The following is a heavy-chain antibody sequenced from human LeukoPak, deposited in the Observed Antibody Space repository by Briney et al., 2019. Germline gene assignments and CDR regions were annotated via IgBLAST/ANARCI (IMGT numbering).Heavy chain of an antibody. CDR2: IYYSGST. D-gene: IGHD6-6*01. CDR3: AKVAASPDTAGHYYSYYMDV. Sequence: PSETLSLTCTVSGGSISSYYWSWIRQPPGKGLEWIGYIYYSGSTNYNPSLKSRVTISVDTSKNQFSLKLSSVTAADTAVYYCAKVAASPDTAGHYYSYYMDVWGKGTTVTVSS. CDR1: GGSISSYY. J-gene: IGHJ6*03. V-gene: IGHV4-59*01.